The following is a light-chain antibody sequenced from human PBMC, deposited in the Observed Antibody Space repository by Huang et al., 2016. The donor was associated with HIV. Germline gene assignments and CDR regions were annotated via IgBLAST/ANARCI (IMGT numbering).Light chain of an antibody. CDR2: WAS. CDR3: HQYYNTPYT. V-gene: IGKV4-1*01. CDR1: QSVLDNSNNKNC. Sequence: DIVMTQSPDSLAVSLGERATNNCKSSQSVLDNSNNKNCLAWFQQKPGQPTKLIIYWASSRECGVPDRFSGSGSGTDFTLTISSLQAEDVAVYYCHQYYNTPYTFGQGTKLEIK. J-gene: IGKJ2*01.